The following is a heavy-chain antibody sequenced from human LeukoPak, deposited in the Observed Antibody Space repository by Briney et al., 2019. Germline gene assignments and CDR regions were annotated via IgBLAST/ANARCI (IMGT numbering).Heavy chain of an antibody. J-gene: IGHJ3*02. D-gene: IGHD5-18*01. CDR3: ARTTTAMVSFAFDI. V-gene: IGHV3-7*01. CDR2: IKQDGSEK. Sequence: GGSLRPSCAASGFTFSSYWMSWVRQAPGKGLEWVANIKQDGSEKYYVDSVKGRFTISRDNAKNSLYLQMNSLRAEDTAVYYCARTTTAMVSFAFDIWGQGTMVTVSS. CDR1: GFTFSSYW.